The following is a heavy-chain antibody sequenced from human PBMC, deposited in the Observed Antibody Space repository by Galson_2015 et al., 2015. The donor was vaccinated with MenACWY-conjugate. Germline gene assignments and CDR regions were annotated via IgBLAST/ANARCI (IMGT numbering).Heavy chain of an antibody. V-gene: IGHV3-48*03. J-gene: IGHJ6*02. CDR2: ISSSVSTI. Sequence: SLRLSCAASGFTFSIYDMNWVRQAPGKGLEWVSYISSSVSTISYADSVKGRFTISRDNAKNSLYLQMDSLRAEDTAVYYRARDWVTTVPYYYYYGMDVWGQGTTVTVSS. CDR1: GFTFSIYD. CDR3: ARDWVTTVPYYYYYGMDV. D-gene: IGHD4-11*01.